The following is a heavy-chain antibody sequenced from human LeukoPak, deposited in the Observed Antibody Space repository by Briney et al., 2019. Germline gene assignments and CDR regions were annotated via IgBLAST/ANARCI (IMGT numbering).Heavy chain of an antibody. CDR1: GFTFSSYA. CDR3: VRRVTQYYFDY. D-gene: IGHD2-21*02. J-gene: IGHJ4*02. Sequence: GGSLRLSCAASGFTFSSYAMHWVRQAPGKGLEYVSAISSNGGSTYYANSVKGRFTISRDNSKNTLYLQMSSLRAEDTAVYYCVRRVTQYYFDYWGQGTLVTVSS. V-gene: IGHV3-64*01. CDR2: ISSNGGST.